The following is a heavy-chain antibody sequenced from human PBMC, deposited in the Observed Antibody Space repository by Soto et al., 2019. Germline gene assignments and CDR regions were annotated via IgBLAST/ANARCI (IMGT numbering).Heavy chain of an antibody. CDR3: ARQGCSSTSCYDDY. J-gene: IGHJ4*02. V-gene: IGHV5-10-1*01. D-gene: IGHD2-2*01. Sequence: GETLKISCKGSGYSFTSYWISWVRQMPGKGLEWMGRIDPSDSYTNYSPSFQGHVTISADKSISTAYLQWSSLKASDTAMYYCARQGCSSTSCYDDYWGQGTLVTVSS. CDR2: IDPSDSYT. CDR1: GYSFTSYW.